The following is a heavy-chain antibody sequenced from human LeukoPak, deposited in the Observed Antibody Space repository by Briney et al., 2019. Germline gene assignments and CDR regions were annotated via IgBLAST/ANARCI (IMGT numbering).Heavy chain of an antibody. Sequence: ASVKVSCKASEYTFTGYYMHWVRQAPGQGLEWMGRINPNSGGTNYAQKFQDRVTMTRDTSISTAYMELNSLRSEDTAVYYCARTAPYAGSWNAKANSYYFDYWGQGSLVTVSS. CDR2: INPNSGGT. CDR1: EYTFTGYY. V-gene: IGHV1-2*06. CDR3: ARTAPYAGSWNAKANSYYFDY. D-gene: IGHD1-1*01. J-gene: IGHJ4*02.